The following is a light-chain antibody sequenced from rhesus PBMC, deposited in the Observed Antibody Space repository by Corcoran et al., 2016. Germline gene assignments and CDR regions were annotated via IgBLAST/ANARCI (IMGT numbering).Light chain of an antibody. CDR2: EAS. J-gene: IGKJ3*01. CDR1: QGITND. V-gene: IGKV1-25*01. CDR3: QHYYSTPFT. Sequence: DIQMTQSPSSLSASVGDRVTITCRASQGITNDLAWYQQKPGEPPKLLIYEASSLQSGIPSRFSGSGSGTDFTLTISSLQPEDFATYYCQHYYSTPFTFGPGTKLDIK.